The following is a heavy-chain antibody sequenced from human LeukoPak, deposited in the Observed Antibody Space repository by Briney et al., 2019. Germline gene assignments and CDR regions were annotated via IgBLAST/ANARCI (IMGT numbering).Heavy chain of an antibody. Sequence: GGSLRLSCTASGFTFSSYTMTWVRQAPGKGLKWVSTVTTGDGNTYYADSVKGRFTVSRDDSKNTLYLQMNSLRAEDTAVYYCAKDGGLWVSAHWGDSWGRGTLVTVSS. D-gene: IGHD7-27*01. CDR1: GFTFSSYT. J-gene: IGHJ4*02. CDR2: VTTGDGNT. V-gene: IGHV3-23*01. CDR3: AKDGGLWVSAHWGDS.